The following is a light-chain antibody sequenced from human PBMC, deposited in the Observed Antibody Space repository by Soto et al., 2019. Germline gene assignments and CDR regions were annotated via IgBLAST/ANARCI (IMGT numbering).Light chain of an antibody. CDR2: GAS. CDR1: ESVSNNY. V-gene: IGKV3-20*01. J-gene: IGKJ1*01. Sequence: VTHSVVSLSLSPGARATLSGRASESVSNNYLAWYQQKPGQAPRLVIYGASSRATGIPDRFSGSGSGTDFTLTISRLEPEDFAVYYCQQYSKSPLTFGQGTKVDIK. CDR3: QQYSKSPLT.